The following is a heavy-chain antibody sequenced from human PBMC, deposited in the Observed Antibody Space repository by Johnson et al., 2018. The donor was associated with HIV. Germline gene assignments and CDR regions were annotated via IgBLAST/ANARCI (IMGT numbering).Heavy chain of an antibody. Sequence: QVQLVESGGGVVQPGRSLRLSCTASGFTFSNYAIHWVRQAPGQGLAWVAVISYDGTNKYYADSVKGRFIISRDNSKNTLYLQMYSLATEDTAVYYCARDLMVGPTRTGSFDIWGQGTMVTVSS. D-gene: IGHD1-26*01. V-gene: IGHV3-30*04. CDR1: GFTFSNYA. CDR3: ARDLMVGPTRTGSFDI. J-gene: IGHJ3*02. CDR2: ISYDGTNK.